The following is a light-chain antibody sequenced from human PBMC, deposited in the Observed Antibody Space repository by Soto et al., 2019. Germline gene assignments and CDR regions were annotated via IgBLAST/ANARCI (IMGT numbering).Light chain of an antibody. Sequence: IQLTQSPSSLSASVGDRVTITCRASQGINSYLAWYRQKSGKAPNLLIYGASTLQSGVPSRFSGSGSGTDFTLTISSLQPEDFATYYCQQLNSYPFTFGGGTKVDI. CDR2: GAS. V-gene: IGKV1-9*01. J-gene: IGKJ4*01. CDR1: QGINSY. CDR3: QQLNSYPFT.